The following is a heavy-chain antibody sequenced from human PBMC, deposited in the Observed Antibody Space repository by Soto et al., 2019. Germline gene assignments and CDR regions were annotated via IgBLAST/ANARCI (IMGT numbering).Heavy chain of an antibody. D-gene: IGHD6-13*01. CDR1: GYSFTSYG. J-gene: IGHJ5*02. V-gene: IGHV1-18*01. CDR2: INTYNGNT. Sequence: ASVKVSCKSSGYSFTSYGITWVRQAPGQGLEWMGWINTYNGNTNYAQKLQGRVTMTTDTSTSTAYMELRSLRSDDTAVYYCAREPAAGDWFDPWGQGTLVTVSS. CDR3: AREPAAGDWFDP.